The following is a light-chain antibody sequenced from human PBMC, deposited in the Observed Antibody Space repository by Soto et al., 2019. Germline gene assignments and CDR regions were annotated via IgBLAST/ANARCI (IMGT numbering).Light chain of an antibody. J-gene: IGLJ3*02. CDR2: KVS. V-gene: IGLV2-14*01. CDR3: CSYTRSYTWV. CDR1: ISDVGDGDF. Sequence: QSALHQPASVSGSPRQSITISCTGTISDVGDGDFVSWYQQRPGNAPKLMIYKVSNRPSGVSNRFSGSKSGNTASLTISGLQADDEADYYCCSYTRSYTWVFGGGTKLTVL.